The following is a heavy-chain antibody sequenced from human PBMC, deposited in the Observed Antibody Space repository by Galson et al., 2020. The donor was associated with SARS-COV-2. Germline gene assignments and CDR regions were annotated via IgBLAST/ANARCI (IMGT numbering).Heavy chain of an antibody. Sequence: GGSLRLSCAASGFTFDDYAMHWVRQAPGKGLEWVSGISWNSGSIGYADSVKGRFTISRDNAKNSLYLQMNSLRAEDTALYYCAKDNYGDYDEGYFDLWGRGTLVTVSS. CDR2: ISWNSGSI. CDR1: GFTFDDYA. V-gene: IGHV3-9*01. J-gene: IGHJ2*01. D-gene: IGHD4-17*01. CDR3: AKDNYGDYDEGYFDL.